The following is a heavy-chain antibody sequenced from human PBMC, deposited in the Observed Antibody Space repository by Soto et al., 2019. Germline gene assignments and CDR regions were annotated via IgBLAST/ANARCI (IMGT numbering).Heavy chain of an antibody. J-gene: IGHJ4*02. CDR1: GYSFTSYW. CDR2: IYPGDSDT. V-gene: IGHV5-51*01. CDR3: ARRARYCSSTSCPQTYYFDY. Sequence: PGESLKISCKGSGYSFTSYWIGWVRQMPGKGLEWMGIIYPGDSDTRYSPSFQGQVTISADKSISTAYLQWSSLKASDTAMYYCARRARYCSSTSCPQTYYFDYWGQGTLVTVS. D-gene: IGHD2-2*01.